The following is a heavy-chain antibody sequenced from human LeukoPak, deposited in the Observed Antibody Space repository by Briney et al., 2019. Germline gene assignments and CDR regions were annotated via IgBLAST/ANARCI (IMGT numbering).Heavy chain of an antibody. D-gene: IGHD1-26*01. CDR2: IYYNGNT. J-gene: IGHJ6*02. V-gene: IGHV4-59*01. CDR1: DGSINSYY. CDR3: ARGRSNYYGMDV. Sequence: PSETLSPTCSVSDGSINSYYWNWIRRPPGKGLEWIGYIYYNGNTNYSPSLKSRVTMSVDTSKNLFSLKVGSVTAADTAVYYCARGRSNYYGMDVWGQGTTVTVSS.